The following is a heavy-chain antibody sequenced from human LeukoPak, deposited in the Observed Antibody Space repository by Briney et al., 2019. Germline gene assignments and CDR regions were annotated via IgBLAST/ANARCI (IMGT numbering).Heavy chain of an antibody. Sequence: SWIRQPPGKGLEWIGYIYYSGSTYYNPSLKSRVTISVDTSKNQFSLKLSSVTAADTAVYYCARVPLYYYYYGMDVWGQGTTVTVSS. V-gene: IGHV4-30-4*01. CDR2: IYYSGST. CDR3: ARVPLYYYYYGMDV. J-gene: IGHJ6*02.